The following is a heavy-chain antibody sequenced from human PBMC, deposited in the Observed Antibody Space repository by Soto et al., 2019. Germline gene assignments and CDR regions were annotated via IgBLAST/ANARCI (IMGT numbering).Heavy chain of an antibody. D-gene: IGHD2-2*01. Sequence: DVRLLESGGGLVQPGGSLRLSCAASGFTFSSYSMSWVRQAPGKGLEWVSTIGTSASTYYGDSVRGRFTISRDNSRTTLYLQMNSLRAEDTAVYYCADLSRDCTSSNCDWGQGTLVTVSS. CDR2: IGTSAST. J-gene: IGHJ4*02. V-gene: IGHV3-23*01. CDR3: ADLSRDCTSSNCD. CDR1: GFTFSSYS.